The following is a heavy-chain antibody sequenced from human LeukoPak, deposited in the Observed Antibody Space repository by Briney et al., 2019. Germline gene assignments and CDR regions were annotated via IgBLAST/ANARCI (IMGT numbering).Heavy chain of an antibody. CDR2: IYSGGST. CDR3: ARDLGPYYYDSSGYFDI. CDR1: GFTVSSNY. J-gene: IGHJ3*02. V-gene: IGHV3-66*01. D-gene: IGHD3-22*01. Sequence: GGSLRLSCAASGFTVSSNYMSWVRQAPGKGLEWVSVIYSGGSTYYADSVKGRFTISRDNSKNTLYLQMNSLRAEDTAVYYCARDLGPYYYDSSGYFDIWGQGTMITVSS.